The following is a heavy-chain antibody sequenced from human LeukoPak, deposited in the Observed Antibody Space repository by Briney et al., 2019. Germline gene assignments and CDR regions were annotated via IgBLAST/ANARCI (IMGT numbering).Heavy chain of an antibody. J-gene: IGHJ4*02. D-gene: IGHD3-10*01. V-gene: IGHV4-39*07. CDR1: GGSISSSNYY. CDR3: ARSSLWFGELPFDY. Sequence: KASETLSLTCTVSGGSISSSNYYWGWIRQPPGKGLEWIGTIYYSGSTYYNPSLKSRVTISVDASKNQFSLKLSSVTAADAAVYYCARSSLWFGELPFDYWGQGTLVTVSS. CDR2: IYYSGST.